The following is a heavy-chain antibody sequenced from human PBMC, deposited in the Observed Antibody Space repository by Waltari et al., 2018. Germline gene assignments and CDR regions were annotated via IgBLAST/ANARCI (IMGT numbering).Heavy chain of an antibody. CDR2: INPNSGGT. J-gene: IGHJ1*01. CDR3: ARDGYSSSWYLRDFQH. V-gene: IGHV1-2*02. D-gene: IGHD6-13*01. CDR1: GYTFTGYY. Sequence: QVQLVQSGAEVTKPGASVTVSCKASGYTFTGYYIPWVRQAPGQGLEWMGWINPNSGGTNYAQKFQGRVTMTRDTSISTAYMELSRLRSDDTAVYYCARDGYSSSWYLRDFQHWGQGTLVTVSS.